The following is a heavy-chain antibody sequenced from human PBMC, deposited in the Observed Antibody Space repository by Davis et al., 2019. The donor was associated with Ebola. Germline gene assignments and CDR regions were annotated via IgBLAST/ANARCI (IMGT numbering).Heavy chain of an antibody. D-gene: IGHD4-11*01. CDR1: GGSVSSGSYY. CDR2: IYYSGST. V-gene: IGHV4-61*01. J-gene: IGHJ5*02. Sequence: PSETLSLTCTVSGGSVSSGSYYWSWIRQPPGKGLEWIGYIYYSGSTYYNPSLKSRVTISVDTSKNQFSLKLSSVTAADTAVYYCARVIGNSNGDPTNWFDPWGQGTLVTVSS. CDR3: ARVIGNSNGDPTNWFDP.